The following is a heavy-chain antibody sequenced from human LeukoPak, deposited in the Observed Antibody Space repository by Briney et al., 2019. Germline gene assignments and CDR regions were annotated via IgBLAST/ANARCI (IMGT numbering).Heavy chain of an antibody. CDR1: GFTFSSYG. CDR3: ARAAYSSSWPNPDDAFDI. J-gene: IGHJ3*02. Sequence: PGGSLRLSCAASGFTFSSYGMHWVRQAPGKGLEWVSSISSSSSYIYYADSVKGRFTISRDNAKNSLYLQMNSLRAEDTAVYYCARAAYSSSWPNPDDAFDIWGQGTMVTVSS. V-gene: IGHV3-21*01. D-gene: IGHD6-13*01. CDR2: ISSSSSYI.